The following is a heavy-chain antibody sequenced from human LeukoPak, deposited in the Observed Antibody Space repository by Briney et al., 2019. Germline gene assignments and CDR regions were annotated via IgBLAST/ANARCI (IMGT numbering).Heavy chain of an antibody. D-gene: IGHD3-9*01. CDR2: IKSKTDGGTT. CDR1: GFTFSSYW. V-gene: IGHV3-15*01. J-gene: IGHJ3*02. Sequence: GSLRLSCAASGFTFSSYWMSWVRQAPGKGLEWVGRIKSKTDGGTTDYAAPVKGRFTISRDDSKNTLYLQMNSLKTEDTAVYYCTTFGSPYYDILTGYSYDAFDIWGQGTMVTVSS. CDR3: TTFGSPYYDILTGYSYDAFDI.